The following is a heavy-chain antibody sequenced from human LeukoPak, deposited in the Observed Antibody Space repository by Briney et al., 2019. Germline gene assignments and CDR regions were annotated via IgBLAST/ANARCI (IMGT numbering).Heavy chain of an antibody. CDR2: IYTSGST. CDR1: GGSISSYY. CDR3: ARERLLDYYYYMDV. D-gene: IGHD1-26*01. Sequence: PSETLSLTCTVSGGSISSYYRSWIRQPAGKGLEWIGRIYTSGSTNYNPSLKSRVTMSVDTSKNQFSLKLSSVTAADTAVYYCARERLLDYYYYMDVWGKGTTVTVSS. V-gene: IGHV4-4*07. J-gene: IGHJ6*03.